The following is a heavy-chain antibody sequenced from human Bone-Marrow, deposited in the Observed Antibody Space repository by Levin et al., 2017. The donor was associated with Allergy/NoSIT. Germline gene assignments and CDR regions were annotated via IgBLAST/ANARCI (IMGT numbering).Heavy chain of an antibody. CDR1: GFSLTNTGMR. CDR3: ARIDFSGWYFDL. Sequence: SGPTLVKPTQTLTLTCTFSGFSLTNTGMRLSWVRQSPGKALEWLARIDWDDDKFYSKSLEPRLTISKDTSKNQVVLTMTNLDPVDTATHYCARIDFSGWYFDLWGRGILVTVSA. J-gene: IGHJ2*01. V-gene: IGHV2-70*04. D-gene: IGHD3-10*01. CDR2: IDWDDDK.